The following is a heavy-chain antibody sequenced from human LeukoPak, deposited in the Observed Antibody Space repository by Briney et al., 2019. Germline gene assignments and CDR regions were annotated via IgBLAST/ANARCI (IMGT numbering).Heavy chain of an antibody. CDR1: GYTFTSYY. CDR3: ARVVPEGFHYYYYMDV. D-gene: IGHD3-10*01. V-gene: IGHV1-46*01. J-gene: IGHJ6*03. CDR2: INPSGGST. Sequence: GASVKVSCKASGYTFTSYYMHWVRQAPGQGLEWMGIINPSGGSTSYAQKFQGRVTMTRDTSTSTAYMELSSLRSEDTAVYYCARVVPEGFHYYYYMDVWGKGTTVTVSS.